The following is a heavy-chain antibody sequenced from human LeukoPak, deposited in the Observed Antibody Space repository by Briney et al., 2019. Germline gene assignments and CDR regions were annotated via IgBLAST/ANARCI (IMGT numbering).Heavy chain of an antibody. J-gene: IGHJ1*01. CDR1: GFTFGDYA. CDR3: TLHTRSGTRNSFQD. Sequence: GWSLRLSCTTSGFTFGDYAMSWVRQAPGKGLEWVGFIRSKPYGGTTEYAASVKGRFTISRDDSKSIAYLQMNSLKTEDTAVYYCTLHTRSGTRNSFQDWGQGTLVTVSS. CDR2: IRSKPYGGTT. V-gene: IGHV3-49*04. D-gene: IGHD1-26*01.